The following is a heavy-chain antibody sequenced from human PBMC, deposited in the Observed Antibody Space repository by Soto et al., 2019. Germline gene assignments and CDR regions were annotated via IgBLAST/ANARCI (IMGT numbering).Heavy chain of an antibody. V-gene: IGHV3-23*01. CDR3: AKDDVAGDGLWLVAD. CDR1: GFSFIRYA. D-gene: IGHD2-21*02. CDR2: ITGSGGTI. J-gene: IGHJ1*01. Sequence: PWGSLRLSCAASGFSFIRYAIICCRQAPGKGQEWVSGITGSGGTIEYAASVKGRFTISKNTVDLQMNSLRAEDTAMYYCAKDDVAGDGLWLVADWGQGILVTVSS.